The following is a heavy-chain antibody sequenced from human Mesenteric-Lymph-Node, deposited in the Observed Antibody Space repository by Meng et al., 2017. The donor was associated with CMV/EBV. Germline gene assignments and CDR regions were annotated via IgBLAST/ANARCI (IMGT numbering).Heavy chain of an antibody. CDR3: ARDEDSGGDAFDI. CDR2: ISSSGSII. V-gene: IGHV3-48*04. D-gene: IGHD2-15*01. J-gene: IGHJ3*02. Sequence: LSLTCAASGFTFSTYSMNWVRQAPGKGLEWASFISSSGSIIHYADSVKGRFTISRDNAKNSLYLQMNSLRAEDTAVYYCARDEDSGGDAFDIWGQGTMVTVSS. CDR1: GFTFSTYS.